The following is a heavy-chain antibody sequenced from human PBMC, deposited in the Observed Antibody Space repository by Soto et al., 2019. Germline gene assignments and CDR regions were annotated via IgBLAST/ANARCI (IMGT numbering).Heavy chain of an antibody. CDR1: GYTFSTYY. Sequence: QVQLVQSGAEVKKPGASVKVSCKASGYTFSTYYMHWVRQAPGQGYEWMGIINPSGGSTTYAQKVQGRVTMTRDKSTNTVYMELSSLKSEDTAVYYCARYDYNGYYFDYWGQGTLVTVSS. V-gene: IGHV1-46*04. J-gene: IGHJ4*02. CDR2: INPSGGST. CDR3: ARYDYNGYYFDY. D-gene: IGHD4-4*01.